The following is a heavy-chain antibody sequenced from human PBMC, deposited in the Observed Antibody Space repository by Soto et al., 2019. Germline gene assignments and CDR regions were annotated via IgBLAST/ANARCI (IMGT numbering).Heavy chain of an antibody. D-gene: IGHD2-2*02. CDR3: ARAKYTTKQRYYFDY. Sequence: GGSLRLSCAASGFTFSSYWMSWVRQAPGKGLEWVANIKQDGSEKYYVDSVKGRFTISRDNAKNSLYLQMNSLRAEDTAVYYCARAKYTTKQRYYFDYWGKGTLVTVYS. V-gene: IGHV3-7*05. CDR2: IKQDGSEK. J-gene: IGHJ4*02. CDR1: GFTFSSYW.